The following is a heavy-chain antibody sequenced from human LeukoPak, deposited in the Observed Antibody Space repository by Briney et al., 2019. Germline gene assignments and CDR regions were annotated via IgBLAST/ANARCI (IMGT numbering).Heavy chain of an antibody. CDR2: ISNGGVTT. CDR3: VKLSGGSGSNFAFDS. D-gene: IGHD6-19*01. Sequence: GGSLRLSCAASGFTFSSYAMSWVRQTPGKSLEWVSIISNGGVTTYYADSVRGRFTISRDNSKNILYLQMKSLRVEDTAVYYCVKLSGGSGSNFAFDSWGQGTLVTVSS. J-gene: IGHJ4*02. V-gene: IGHV3-23*01. CDR1: GFTFSSYA.